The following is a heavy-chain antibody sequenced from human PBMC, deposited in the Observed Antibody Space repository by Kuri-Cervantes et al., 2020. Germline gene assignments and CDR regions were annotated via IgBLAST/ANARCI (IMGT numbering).Heavy chain of an antibody. Sequence: GGSLRLSCAASGFTFSSYAMSWVRQAPGKGLEWVSVLYSDGSTYYADSVKGRFTISRDNAKNSLYLQVNSLRAEDMTVYYCVRGSGYSSGWYPRTHDYWGQGTLVTVSS. CDR1: GFTFSSYA. CDR3: VRGSGYSSGWYPRTHDY. J-gene: IGHJ4*02. CDR2: LYSDGST. D-gene: IGHD6-19*01. V-gene: IGHV3-23*03.